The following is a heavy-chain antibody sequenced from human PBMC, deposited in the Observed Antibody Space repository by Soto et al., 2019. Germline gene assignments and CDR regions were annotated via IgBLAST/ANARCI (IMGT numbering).Heavy chain of an antibody. V-gene: IGHV3-11*01. D-gene: IGHD3-9*01. Sequence: SLRLCCAASVFTFSDYYMSWFRQAPGKGLEWVSYISSSGSTIYYADSVKGRFTISRDNAKNSLYLQMNSLRAEDTAVYYCARETGVRQFDYWGQGTLVTVSS. CDR3: ARETGVRQFDY. CDR1: VFTFSDYY. CDR2: ISSSGSTI. J-gene: IGHJ4*02.